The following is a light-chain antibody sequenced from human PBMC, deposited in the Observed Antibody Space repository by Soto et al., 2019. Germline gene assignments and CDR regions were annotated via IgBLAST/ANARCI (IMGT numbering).Light chain of an antibody. Sequence: EIVLTQSPGTLSLSPGERATLSCRASQSVSSNYLAWYQQKPGQAPRLLIYSASSRDTGIPDRFSGSGSGTDFTLTISRLEPEDFAVYYCQQYGSSPLTYTFGQGTKLEIK. J-gene: IGKJ2*01. V-gene: IGKV3-20*01. CDR3: QQYGSSPLTYT. CDR1: QSVSSNY. CDR2: SAS.